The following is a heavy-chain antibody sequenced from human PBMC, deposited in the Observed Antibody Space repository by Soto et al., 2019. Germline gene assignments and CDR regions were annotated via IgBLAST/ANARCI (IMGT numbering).Heavy chain of an antibody. V-gene: IGHV3-30*18. D-gene: IGHD2-2*01. CDR1: GFTFSSYG. Sequence: QVQLVESGGGVVQPGRSLRLSCAASGFTFSSYGMHWVRQAPGKGLEWVAVISYDGSNKYYADSVKGRFTISRDNSKNTLYLQMNSLRAEDTAVYYCAKGMPVDYGGQGSLVTVSS. CDR2: ISYDGSNK. CDR3: AKGMPVDY. J-gene: IGHJ4*02.